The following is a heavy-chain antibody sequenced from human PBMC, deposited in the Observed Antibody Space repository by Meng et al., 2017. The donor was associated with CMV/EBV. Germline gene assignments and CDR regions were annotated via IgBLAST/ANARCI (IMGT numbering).Heavy chain of an antibody. J-gene: IGHJ4*02. CDR1: GGSVSSNNYY. V-gene: IGHV4-61*01. D-gene: IGHD1-26*01. Sequence: CPASGGSVSSNNYYWTWIRQPPGKGLEWIGYIYKSGSTNYNPSLKSRVTISADTSKNQFSLKLSSVTAADTAVYYCARDNLGGSYDYWGQGTLVTVSS. CDR3: ARDNLGGSYDY. CDR2: IYKSGST.